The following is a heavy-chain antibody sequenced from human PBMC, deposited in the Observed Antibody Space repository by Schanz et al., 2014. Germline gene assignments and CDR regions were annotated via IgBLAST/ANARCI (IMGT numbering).Heavy chain of an antibody. J-gene: IGHJ4*02. CDR2: ISGTGGDDT. CDR1: GFTFSSYS. V-gene: IGHV3-23*01. Sequence: VHLLESGGGLVEPGGSLRLSCAASGFTFSSYSMNWVRQAPGKGLLWVSSISGTGGDDTYYADSVKGRFTISRDNSKNTLFLQMNSLRVEDSAIYYCAKDISDTSGKDDYWGQGTLVTVSS. D-gene: IGHD3-22*01. CDR3: AKDISDTSGKDDY.